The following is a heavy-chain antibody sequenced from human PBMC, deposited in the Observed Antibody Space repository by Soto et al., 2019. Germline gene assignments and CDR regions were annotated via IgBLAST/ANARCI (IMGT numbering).Heavy chain of an antibody. J-gene: IGHJ5*02. V-gene: IGHV1-69*06. D-gene: IGHD6-19*01. Sequence: QVQLVQSGAEVKKPGSSVKVSCKASGGTFSSYAISWVRQAPGQGLEWMGGIIPIFGTANYAQKFQGRVTITEDKYKSIAYMELSSMRSEDTAVYYCARVLGYRSGFGVVGFEPWGQGTLVTVSS. CDR3: ARVLGYRSGFGVVGFEP. CDR2: IIPIFGTA. CDR1: GGTFSSYA.